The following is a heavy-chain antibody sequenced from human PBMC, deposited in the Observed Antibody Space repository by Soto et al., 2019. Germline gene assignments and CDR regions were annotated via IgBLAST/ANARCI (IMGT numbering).Heavy chain of an antibody. CDR1: GFTFSNAW. V-gene: IGHV3-15*07. D-gene: IGHD3-10*01. Sequence: GGSLRLSCAASGFTFSNAWMNWVRQAPGKGLEWVGRIKSKTDGGTTDYAAPVKGRFTISRDDSKNTLYLQMNSLKTEDTAVYYCTTPVRGVIGAFDIWGQGTMVTVSS. J-gene: IGHJ3*02. CDR2: IKSKTDGGTT. CDR3: TTPVRGVIGAFDI.